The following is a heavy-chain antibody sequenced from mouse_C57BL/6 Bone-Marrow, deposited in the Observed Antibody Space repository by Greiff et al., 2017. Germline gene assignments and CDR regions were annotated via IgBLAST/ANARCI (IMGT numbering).Heavy chain of an antibody. CDR2: IDPEIGDT. J-gene: IGHJ2*01. V-gene: IGHV14-4*01. CDR1: GFNIKDDY. Sequence: EVMLVESGAELVRPGASVKLSCTASGFNIKDDYIHWVKQRPEQGLEWIGWIDPEIGDTEYASKFQGKATITSDTSSNTAYLQLSSLTSEDTAFYYCSSFVGNYFDFWGQGTPLTVAS. D-gene: IGHD1-1*02. CDR3: SSFVGNYFDF.